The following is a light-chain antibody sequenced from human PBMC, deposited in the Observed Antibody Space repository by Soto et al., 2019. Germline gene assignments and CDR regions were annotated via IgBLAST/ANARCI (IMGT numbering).Light chain of an antibody. CDR1: SSDVGAYNY. V-gene: IGLV2-14*03. Sequence: QSALTQPASVSGSPGQSITISCTGTSSDVGAYNYVSWYQHHPGKAPKLMIYDVSNRPSGVSNRFSGSKSGNTASLTSSGLQAEDEAEYYCNSFTTSSTLVFGGATKLTVL. CDR3: NSFTTSSTLV. CDR2: DVS. J-gene: IGLJ2*01.